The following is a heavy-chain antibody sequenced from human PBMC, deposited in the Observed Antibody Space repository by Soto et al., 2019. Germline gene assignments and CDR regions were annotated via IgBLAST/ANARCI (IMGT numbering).Heavy chain of an antibody. CDR2: IWYDGSNK. J-gene: IGHJ5*02. Sequence: QVQLVESGGGVVQPGRSLRLSCAASGFTFSSYGMHWVRQAPGKGLEWVAVIWYDGSNKYYADSVKGRFTISRDNSKNTLYLQMNSLRAEDTAVYYCARDISSGDTEAPWGQGTLVTVSS. CDR3: ARDISSGDTEAP. V-gene: IGHV3-33*01. D-gene: IGHD6-19*01. CDR1: GFTFSSYG.